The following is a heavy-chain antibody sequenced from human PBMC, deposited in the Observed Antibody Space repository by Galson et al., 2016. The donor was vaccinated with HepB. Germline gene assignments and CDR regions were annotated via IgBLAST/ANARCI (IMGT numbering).Heavy chain of an antibody. V-gene: IGHV4-61*02. CDR3: ARGNLVLSIGY. J-gene: IGHJ4*02. CDR2: IYTNKDT. CDR1: GDYINSGGFY. D-gene: IGHD1-26*01. Sequence: TLSLTCTVSGDYINSGGFYWNWVRQPAGKQLEWIGRIYTNKDTKFNPSLESRVTMSVDPSKNQFSLRLNSVTAADTAIYYCARGNLVLSIGYWGRGILVTVSS.